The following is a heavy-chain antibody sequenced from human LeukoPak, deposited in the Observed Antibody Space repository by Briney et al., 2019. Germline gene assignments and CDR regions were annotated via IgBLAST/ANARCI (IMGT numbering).Heavy chain of an antibody. V-gene: IGHV4-30-2*01. CDR1: GGSISSGGYY. Sequence: SQTLSLTCTVSGGSISSGGYYWSWIRQPPGKGLEWIGYIYHSGSTYYNPSLKSRVTISVDRSKNQFSLKLSSVTAADTAVYYCARFRYDSSGYYYHDYWGQGTLVTVSS. CDR3: ARFRYDSSGYYYHDY. D-gene: IGHD3-22*01. J-gene: IGHJ4*02. CDR2: IYHSGST.